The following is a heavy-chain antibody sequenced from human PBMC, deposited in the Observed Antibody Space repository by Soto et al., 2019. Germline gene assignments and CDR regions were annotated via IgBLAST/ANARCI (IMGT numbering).Heavy chain of an antibody. D-gene: IGHD3-22*01. J-gene: IGHJ6*02. V-gene: IGHV4-31*03. Sequence: SETLSLTCTVSGGSISSGGYYWSWIRQHPGKGLEWIGYIYYSGSTYYNPSLKSRVTISVDTSKNQFSLKLSSVTAPDTAVYYCARDLPGGYYDSSGLLYGMDVWGQGTTVTVSS. CDR2: IYYSGST. CDR3: ARDLPGGYYDSSGLLYGMDV. CDR1: GGSISSGGYY.